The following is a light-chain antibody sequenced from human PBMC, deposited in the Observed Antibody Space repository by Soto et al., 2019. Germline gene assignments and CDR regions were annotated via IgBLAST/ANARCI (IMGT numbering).Light chain of an antibody. J-gene: IGKJ5*01. CDR1: QSVNRY. V-gene: IGKV3-11*01. CDR3: QQYNSYCT. CDR2: DAS. Sequence: EIVLTQSPATLSLSPGERATLSCRASQSVNRYLAWYQQKPGQVPRLLIYDASTRATGIPARFSGSGSGTDFTLTINNLEPEDFATYYCQQYNSYCTFGQGTRLEIK.